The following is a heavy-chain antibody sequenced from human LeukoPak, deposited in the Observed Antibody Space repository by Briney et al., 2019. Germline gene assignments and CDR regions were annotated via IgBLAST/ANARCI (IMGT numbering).Heavy chain of an antibody. CDR1: GSSFTSYW. V-gene: IGHV5-51*01. Sequence: GESLKISCKGSGSSFTSYWIGWVRQMPGKGLEWMGIIYPGDSDTRYSPSFQGQVTISADKSISTAYLQWSSLKASDTAMYYCARQEGYCSGGSCYFIDYWGQGTLVTVSS. CDR2: IYPGDSDT. D-gene: IGHD2-15*01. CDR3: ARQEGYCSGGSCYFIDY. J-gene: IGHJ4*02.